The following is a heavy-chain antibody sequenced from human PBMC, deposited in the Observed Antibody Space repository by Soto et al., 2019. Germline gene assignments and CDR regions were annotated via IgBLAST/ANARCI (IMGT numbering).Heavy chain of an antibody. V-gene: IGHV2-5*02. J-gene: IGHJ4*02. CDR2: IYWDDDK. Sequence: QITLKESGPTLVKPTQTLTLTCTFSGFSLSTSGVGVGWIRQPPGKALERLALIYWDDDKRYSPSLKSRLTNTMDTSKTQVVLTMTNMDPADTATSSCAHRRAVAGLDYCGQGTLVTVSS. CDR1: GFSLSTSGVG. D-gene: IGHD6-19*01. CDR3: AHRRAVAGLDY.